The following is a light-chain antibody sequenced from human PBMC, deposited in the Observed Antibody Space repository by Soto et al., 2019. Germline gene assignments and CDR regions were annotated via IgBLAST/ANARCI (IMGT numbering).Light chain of an antibody. CDR3: QQTYNSPLT. Sequence: DIQMTQSPSSLSESAGYRVTITCRASQNIRIYLNWFQQKPGKAPNLLIYGASSLQSGVPSRFSGSRSGTDFTLTINSLQPEDFAVYYCQQTYNSPLTFGQGTKVDI. CDR1: QNIRIY. V-gene: IGKV1-39*01. CDR2: GAS. J-gene: IGKJ1*01.